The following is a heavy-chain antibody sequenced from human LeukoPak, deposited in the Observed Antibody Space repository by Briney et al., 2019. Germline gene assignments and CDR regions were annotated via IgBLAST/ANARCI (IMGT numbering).Heavy chain of an antibody. D-gene: IGHD4-23*01. Sequence: SVKVSCKASGGTFSSYAISWVRQAPGQGLEWMGGIIPIFGTANYAQKFQGRVTITADESTSTAYMELSSLRSEDTAVYYCAREDDYGGNSELVLDYYGMDVWGQGTTVTVSS. CDR3: AREDDYGGNSELVLDYYGMDV. V-gene: IGHV1-69*13. CDR1: GGTFSSYA. J-gene: IGHJ6*02. CDR2: IIPIFGTA.